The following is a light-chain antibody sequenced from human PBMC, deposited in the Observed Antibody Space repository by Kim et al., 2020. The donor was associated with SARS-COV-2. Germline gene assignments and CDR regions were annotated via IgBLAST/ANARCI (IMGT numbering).Light chain of an antibody. CDR3: AAWDDRLSGPV. CDR2: GND. Sequence: QAVVTQPPSASGTPGQKITIFCSGDRSNIGTYAVHWYQHRPGTAPQLLIYGNDQRPSGVPDRFSGSKSGTSASLDISGLQSADEAQYSCAAWDDRLSGPVFGGGTKVTVL. V-gene: IGLV1-44*01. J-gene: IGLJ7*01. CDR1: RSNIGTYA.